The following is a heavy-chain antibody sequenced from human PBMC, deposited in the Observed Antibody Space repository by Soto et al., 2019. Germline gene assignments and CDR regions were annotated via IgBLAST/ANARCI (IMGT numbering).Heavy chain of an antibody. V-gene: IGHV4-59*08. Sequence: SETLSLTCTISGGSISSYYWSWIRQPPGKGLEWIGYIYYTGITKYNPSLKSRVAISVDTSKNQVSLKLNSVTAADTAVYFCARRPTNRQWTWFDPWGQGTLVTVSS. CDR2: IYYTGIT. CDR3: ARRPTNRQWTWFDP. D-gene: IGHD2-8*01. CDR1: GGSISSYY. J-gene: IGHJ5*02.